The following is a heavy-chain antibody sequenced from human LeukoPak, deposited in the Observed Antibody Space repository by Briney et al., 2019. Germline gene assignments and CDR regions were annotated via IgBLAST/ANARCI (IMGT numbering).Heavy chain of an antibody. J-gene: IGHJ4*02. D-gene: IGHD4-11*01. Sequence: ASVKVSCKASGYTFTSYDINWGRQATGQGLEWMGWMNPNSGNTDYAQKFQGRVTMTRNTSISTAYMELSSLRSEDTAVYYCARGGTVTTYTDFDYWGQGNLVTVSS. CDR1: GYTFTSYD. V-gene: IGHV1-8*01. CDR3: ARGGTVTTYTDFDY. CDR2: MNPNSGNT.